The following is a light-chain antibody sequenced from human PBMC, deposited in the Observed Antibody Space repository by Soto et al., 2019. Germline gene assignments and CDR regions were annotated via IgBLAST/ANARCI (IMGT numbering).Light chain of an antibody. Sequence: DIQMTQSPSTLSGSVGARVTITCRASQTISSWLAWYQQKPGKAPKLLIYKASTLKSGVTSRFSGSGSGTEFTLTISSLQPDDFATYYCQHCNSYSEAFGQGTKVDIK. CDR3: QHCNSYSEA. CDR1: QTISSW. J-gene: IGKJ1*01. CDR2: KAS. V-gene: IGKV1-5*03.